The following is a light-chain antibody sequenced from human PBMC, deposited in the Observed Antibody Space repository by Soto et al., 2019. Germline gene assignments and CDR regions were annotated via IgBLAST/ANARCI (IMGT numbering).Light chain of an antibody. J-gene: IGKJ1*01. CDR2: SAS. V-gene: IGKV1-17*01. CDR1: QGIRDA. CDR3: QQRSSWPT. Sequence: DIQMTQSPSSLSASVGDRVIITCRASQGIRDALGWYQQKPGKVPKRLIYSASSLQNGVPSRFSGSGSETVFTLTISSLQPEDFAVYYCQQRSSWPTFGQGTRVEIK.